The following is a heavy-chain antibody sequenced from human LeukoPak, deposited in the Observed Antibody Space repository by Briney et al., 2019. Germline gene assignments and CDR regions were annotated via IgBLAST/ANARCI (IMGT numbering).Heavy chain of an antibody. J-gene: IGHJ4*02. CDR1: GFTFTDSY. CDR2: INTHSGGT. D-gene: IGHD3-10*01. Sequence: ASVKVCCKASGFTFTDSYIHWVRQAPGQGVEWMGWINTHSGGTNYAQKFQVRVTMTRDTSIDTAFLELTGLKSDDTAFYHCATSPRAEGFGSGSYIDYWGQGTLVTVSS. CDR3: ATSPRAEGFGSGSYIDY. V-gene: IGHV1-2*02.